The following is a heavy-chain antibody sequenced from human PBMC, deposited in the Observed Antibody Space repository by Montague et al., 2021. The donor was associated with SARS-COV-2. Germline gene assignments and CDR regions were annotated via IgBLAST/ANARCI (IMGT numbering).Heavy chain of an antibody. D-gene: IGHD3-3*01. Sequence: SLRLSCAASGFSFSGYGMHWLRQAPGKGLEWVAVIWSHGSNTDYADSVKGRFTISRDDSKNGLYLQMSSLRGDDTAVYYCARDRGRLQWFFQFDYWGQGSLVTVSS. CDR1: GFSFSGYG. V-gene: IGHV3-33*01. CDR2: IWSHGSNT. J-gene: IGHJ4*02. CDR3: ARDRGRLQWFFQFDY.